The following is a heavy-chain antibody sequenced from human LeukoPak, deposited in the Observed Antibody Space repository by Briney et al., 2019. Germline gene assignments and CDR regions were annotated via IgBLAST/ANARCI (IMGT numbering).Heavy chain of an antibody. CDR2: IIPIFGTA. D-gene: IGHD3-10*01. V-gene: IGHV1-69*13. J-gene: IGHJ4*02. CDR3: ARDGGSGSTHFDY. CDR1: GGTFSSYA. Sequence: SVKVSCKASGGTFSSYAISWVRQALGQGLEWMGGIIPIFGTANYAQKFQGRVTITADESTSTAYMELSSLRSEDTAVYYCARDGGSGSTHFDYWGQGTLVTVSS.